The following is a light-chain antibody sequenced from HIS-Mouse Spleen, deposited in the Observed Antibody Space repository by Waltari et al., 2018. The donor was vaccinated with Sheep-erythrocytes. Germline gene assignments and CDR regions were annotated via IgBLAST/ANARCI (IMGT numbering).Light chain of an antibody. Sequence: QSALTQPRSVSGSPGQSVTISCPGTSSDVVGYTYVPWSQQHPGKAPKLMIYDVSKRPSGVPDRFSGSKSGNTASLTISGLQAEDEADYYCCSYTGSYNHVFATGTKVTVL. V-gene: IGLV2-11*01. CDR3: CSYTGSYNHV. CDR2: DVS. CDR1: SSDVVGYTY. J-gene: IGLJ1*01.